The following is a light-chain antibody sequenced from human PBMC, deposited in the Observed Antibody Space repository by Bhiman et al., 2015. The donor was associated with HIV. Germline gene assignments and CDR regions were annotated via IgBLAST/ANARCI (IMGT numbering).Light chain of an antibody. CDR3: SSYTSTYTLV. CDR2: DVG. V-gene: IGLV2-14*03. Sequence: QSALTQPASVSGSPGQSLTISCSGTSSDVGTYNYVSWYQQHPGKAPKLMIYDVGNRPSGVSNRFSGSKSGNTASLTISGLQAEDEADYYCSSYTSTYTLVFGTGTKVTVL. J-gene: IGLJ1*01. CDR1: SSDVGTYNY.